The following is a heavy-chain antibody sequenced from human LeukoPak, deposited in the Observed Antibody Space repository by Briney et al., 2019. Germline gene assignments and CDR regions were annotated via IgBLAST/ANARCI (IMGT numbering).Heavy chain of an antibody. J-gene: IGHJ4*02. V-gene: IGHV3-30-3*01. CDR1: GFTFSSYA. D-gene: IGHD3-16*01. CDR3: AGGSWRVTWSYFDY. CDR2: ISYDGSNK. Sequence: GGSLRLSCAASGFTFSSYAMHWVRQAPGKGLEWGAVISYDGSNKYYADSMKGRFTISRDNSKNTLYLQMNSLRAEDTAVYYCAGGSWRVTWSYFDYWGQGTLVTVSS.